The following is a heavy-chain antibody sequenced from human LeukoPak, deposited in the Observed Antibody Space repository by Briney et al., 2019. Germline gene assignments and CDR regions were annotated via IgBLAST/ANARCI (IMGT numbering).Heavy chain of an antibody. CDR1: GGSISSYY. Sequence: SETLSLTCTVSGGSISSYYWSWLRQPPGKGLEWSGYIYYSGSTNYNPSLKSRVTISVDTSKNQFSLKLSSVTAADTAVYYCAGQYYYDSSGYWHYWGQGTLVTVSS. V-gene: IGHV4-59*01. D-gene: IGHD3-22*01. CDR3: AGQYYYDSSGYWHY. J-gene: IGHJ4*02. CDR2: IYYSGST.